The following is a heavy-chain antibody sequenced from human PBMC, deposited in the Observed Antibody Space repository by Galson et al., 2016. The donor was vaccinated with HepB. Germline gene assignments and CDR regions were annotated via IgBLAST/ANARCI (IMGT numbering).Heavy chain of an antibody. D-gene: IGHD4-17*01. CDR3: AKKWSYGDYSFFDY. J-gene: IGHJ4*02. CDR1: GFSFGNSW. V-gene: IGHV3-7*01. CDR2: IKEDGSEE. Sequence: SLRLSCAASGFSFGNSWMTWVRQAPEKGLEWVANIKEDGSEEYYVDSVKGRFTISRDNAKNSLYLQMNRLRAEDTAVYYCAKKWSYGDYSFFDYWGQGTLVTVSS.